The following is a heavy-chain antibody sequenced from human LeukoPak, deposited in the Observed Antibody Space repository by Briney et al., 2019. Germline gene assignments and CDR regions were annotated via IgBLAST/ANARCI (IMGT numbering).Heavy chain of an antibody. CDR2: INHSGST. V-gene: IGHV4-34*01. CDR1: GGSFSGYY. J-gene: IGHJ4*02. Sequence: SETLSLTCAVYGGSFSGYYWSWIRQPPGKGLEWIGEINHSGSTNYNPSLKSRVTISVDTSKNQFSLKLSSVTAADTAVYYCARARITMVRGVMTLDYWGQGTLVTVS. CDR3: ARARITMVRGVMTLDY. D-gene: IGHD3-10*01.